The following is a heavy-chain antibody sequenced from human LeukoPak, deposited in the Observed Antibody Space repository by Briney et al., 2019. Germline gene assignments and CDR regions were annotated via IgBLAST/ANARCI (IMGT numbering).Heavy chain of an antibody. D-gene: IGHD3-16*02. J-gene: IGHJ4*02. CDR1: GFTFSSYA. V-gene: IGHV3-30*14. CDR3: ARHPPSILGGLRLGELSP. CDR2: ISYDGSNK. Sequence: TGGSLRLSCAASGFTFSSYAMSWVRQAPGKGLEWVAVISYDGSNKYYADSVKGRFTISRDNSKNTLYLQMNSLRAEDTAVYYCARHPPSILGGLRLGELSPWGQGTLVTVSS.